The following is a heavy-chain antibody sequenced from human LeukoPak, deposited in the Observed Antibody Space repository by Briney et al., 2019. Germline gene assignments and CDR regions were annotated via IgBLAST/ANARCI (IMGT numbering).Heavy chain of an antibody. CDR2: IRGSGDST. Sequence: GGSLRLSCAASGFTFSSSAMSWVRQAPGQGLEWVSAIRGSGDSTYYADSVKGRFTISRDNSKNTLYLQMNSLRAEDTAIYYCAKRFRGSSGLYYFDYWGQGTLVTVSS. J-gene: IGHJ4*02. CDR3: AKRFRGSSGLYYFDY. D-gene: IGHD6-13*01. V-gene: IGHV3-23*01. CDR1: GFTFSSSA.